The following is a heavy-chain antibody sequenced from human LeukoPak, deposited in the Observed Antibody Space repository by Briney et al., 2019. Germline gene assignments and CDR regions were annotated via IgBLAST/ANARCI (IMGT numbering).Heavy chain of an antibody. V-gene: IGHV3-30*02. CDR2: IPYDGTKK. CDR1: GFTFNSHG. CDR3: AKGAQLGCAGTNCDDF. Sequence: PGGSLRLSCAASGFTFNSHGMHWVRQAPGKGLDWVAFIPYDGTKKVYADSVKGRFTTSRDNSKNTVYLQMNSLRVEDTAVYYCAKGAQLGCAGTNCDDFWGQGTLVTVSS. D-gene: IGHD2-2*01. J-gene: IGHJ4*02.